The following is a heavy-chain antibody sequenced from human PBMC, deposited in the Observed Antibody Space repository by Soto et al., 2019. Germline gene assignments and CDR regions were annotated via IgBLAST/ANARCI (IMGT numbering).Heavy chain of an antibody. CDR3: ARDREDCSSTSCYGNYYYGMDV. J-gene: IGHJ6*02. V-gene: IGHV3-66*01. Sequence: EVQLVESGGGLVQPGGSLRLSCAASGFTVSSNNMSWVRQAPGKGLEWVSVIYSGGSTYYADSVKGRFTISRDNSKNTLYLQMNSLRAEDTAVYYCARDREDCSSTSCYGNYYYGMDVWGQGTTVTVSS. CDR1: GFTVSSNN. CDR2: IYSGGST. D-gene: IGHD2-2*01.